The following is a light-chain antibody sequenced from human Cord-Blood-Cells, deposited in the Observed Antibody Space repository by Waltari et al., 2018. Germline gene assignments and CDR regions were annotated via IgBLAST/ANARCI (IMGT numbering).Light chain of an antibody. J-gene: IGLJ2*01. CDR2: DVS. V-gene: IGLV2-11*01. Sequence: QSALTQPRSVSGSPGQSVTISCTGTSSDVGGYNYVSWYQQHPGKAPKPMIYDVSKRPSWVPDRFSGSKSGNTASLTISGLQAEDEADYYCCSYAGSYTEVVFGGGTKLTVL. CDR1: SSDVGGYNY. CDR3: CSYAGSYTEVV.